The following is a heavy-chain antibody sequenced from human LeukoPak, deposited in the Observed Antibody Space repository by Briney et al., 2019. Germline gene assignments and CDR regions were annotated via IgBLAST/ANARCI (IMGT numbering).Heavy chain of an antibody. J-gene: IGHJ4*02. CDR2: IIPIFGTA. CDR3: ARSYCSSTSCFFDY. D-gene: IGHD2-2*01. CDR1: GGTFSSYA. V-gene: IGHV1-69*05. Sequence: GSSVKVSCKASGGTFSSYAISWVRQAPGQGLEWMGGIIPIFGTANYAQKFQGRVTMTRDTSISTAYMELSRLRSDDTAVYYCARSYCSSTSCFFDYWGQGTLVTVSS.